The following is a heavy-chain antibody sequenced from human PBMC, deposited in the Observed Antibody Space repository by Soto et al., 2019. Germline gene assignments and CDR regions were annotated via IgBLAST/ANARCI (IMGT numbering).Heavy chain of an antibody. J-gene: IGHJ6*02. V-gene: IGHV1-69*01. CDR3: ARDFGWIQLWSRGYGMDV. D-gene: IGHD5-18*01. CDR2: IIPIFGTA. CDR1: GGTFSSYA. Sequence: SVKVSCKASGGTFSSYAISWVRQAPGQGLEWMGGIIPIFGTANYAQKFQGRVTITADESTSTAYMELSSLRSEDTAVFYFARDFGWIQLWSRGYGMDVWGQGTTVTVSS.